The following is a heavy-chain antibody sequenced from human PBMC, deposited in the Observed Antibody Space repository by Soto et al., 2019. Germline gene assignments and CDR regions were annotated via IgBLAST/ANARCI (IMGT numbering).Heavy chain of an antibody. CDR2: IIPIFGTA. Sequence: ASVKVSCKASGGTFSSYAISWVRQAPGQGLEWMGGIIPIFGTANYAQKFQGRVTITADESTSTAYMELSSLRSEDTAVYYCARGFGQYDILTGPHRRRFGVDVWGQGTTVTVSS. CDR3: ARGFGQYDILTGPHRRRFGVDV. J-gene: IGHJ6*02. CDR1: GGTFSSYA. D-gene: IGHD3-9*01. V-gene: IGHV1-69*13.